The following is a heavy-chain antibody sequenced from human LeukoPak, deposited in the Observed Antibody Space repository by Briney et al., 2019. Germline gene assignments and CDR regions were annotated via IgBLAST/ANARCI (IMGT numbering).Heavy chain of an antibody. CDR2: IYYSGST. CDR1: GGSISRYY. Sequence: SETLSLTCTVSGGSISRYYWNWIRQPPGKGLEWIGYIYYSGSTNYNPSLKSRVTISVDTSKNLFSLKVSSVTAADTAVYYCARQEVQNRLYNWFDPWGQGTLVTVSS. J-gene: IGHJ5*02. CDR3: ARQEVQNRLYNWFDP. D-gene: IGHD1-1*01. V-gene: IGHV4-59*08.